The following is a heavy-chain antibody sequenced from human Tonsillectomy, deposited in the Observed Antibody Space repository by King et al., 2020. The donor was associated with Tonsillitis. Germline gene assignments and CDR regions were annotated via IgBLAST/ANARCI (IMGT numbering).Heavy chain of an antibody. CDR1: GFTFSNAW. J-gene: IGHJ3*02. D-gene: IGHD3-10*01. V-gene: IGHV3-15*01. CDR2: IKSKTDGGPT. CDR3: TTEIDGELLGDAFDI. Sequence: VQLVESGGGLVKPGGSLRLSCAASGFTFSNAWMSWVRQAPGKGLEWVGCIKSKTDGGPTDYPAPGKGRSTISRDASKNTLYLQMNSLKTEDTAVYYCTTEIDGELLGDAFDIWGQGTMVTVSS.